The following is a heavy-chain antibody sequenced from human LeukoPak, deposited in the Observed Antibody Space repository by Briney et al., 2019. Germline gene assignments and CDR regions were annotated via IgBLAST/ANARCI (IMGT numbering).Heavy chain of an antibody. CDR3: ARAPSGCGGTCAFDY. V-gene: IGHV4-4*07. J-gene: IGHJ4*02. Sequence: SETLSLTCTVSGGSISGSFWSWIRQPAGKGLEWIGRMHADGDTTYNPSLKSRITMSFDTPENQFSLKLTSVTAADTAVYFCARAPSGCGGTCAFDYWGQGTLVTVSS. CDR2: MHADGDT. D-gene: IGHD2-15*01. CDR1: GGSISGSF.